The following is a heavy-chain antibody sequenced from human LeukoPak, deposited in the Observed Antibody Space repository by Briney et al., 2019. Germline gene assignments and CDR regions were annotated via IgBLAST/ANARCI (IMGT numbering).Heavy chain of an antibody. V-gene: IGHV4-59*08. J-gene: IGHJ4*02. CDR2: IYYSGST. CDR1: GGSISSYY. Sequence: SETLSLTCTVSGGSISSYYWSWIRQPPGKGLEWIGYIYYSGSTNYNPSLKSRVTISVDTSKNQFSLKLSSVTAADTAVYYCARRRFGVIDYWGQGTLVTVPS. CDR3: ARRRFGVIDY. D-gene: IGHD3-10*01.